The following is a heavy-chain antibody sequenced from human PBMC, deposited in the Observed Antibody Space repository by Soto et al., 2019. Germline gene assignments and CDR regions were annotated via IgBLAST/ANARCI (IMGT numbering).Heavy chain of an antibody. D-gene: IGHD6-19*01. CDR1: GFSLSTSGVG. CDR3: AHRPSGWYLFDY. Sequence: SGPTLVNPTQTLTLTCSFSGFSLSTSGVGVGWIRQPPGKALEWLALIYWNDDKRYSPSLKARLTITKDTSKNQVVLTMTNMDPVDTATYYCAHRPSGWYLFDYWGEGTLVTVSS. CDR2: IYWNDDK. V-gene: IGHV2-5*01. J-gene: IGHJ4*02.